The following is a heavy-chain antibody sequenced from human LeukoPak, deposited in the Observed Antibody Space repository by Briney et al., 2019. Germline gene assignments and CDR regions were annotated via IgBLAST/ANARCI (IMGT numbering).Heavy chain of an antibody. J-gene: IGHJ4*02. D-gene: IGHD3-10*01. V-gene: IGHV3-30-3*01. CDR2: ISYDGSNK. Sequence: PGGSLRHSCAASGFTFSSYAMHWVRQAPGKGLEWVAVISYDGSNKYYADSVKGRFTISRDNSENTLYLQMNSLRAEDTAVYYCARDGALWSYYFDYWGQGTLVTVSS. CDR3: ARDGALWSYYFDY. CDR1: GFTFSSYA.